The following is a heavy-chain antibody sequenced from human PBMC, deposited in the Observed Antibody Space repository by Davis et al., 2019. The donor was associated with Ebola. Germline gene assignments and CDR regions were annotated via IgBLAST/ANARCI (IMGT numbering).Heavy chain of an antibody. CDR2: VSNKANSYTT. D-gene: IGHD3-10*01. Sequence: PGGSLRLSCAASRFVFSDQYIDWVRQAPGKGLEWVGRVSNKANSYTTEYAASVKGRFTISRDDSKNSVHLLMNSLKTEDTAVYYCTTDGRWFGELLWVYWGQGTLVTVSS. J-gene: IGHJ4*02. V-gene: IGHV3-72*01. CDR1: RFVFSDQY. CDR3: TTDGRWFGELLWVY.